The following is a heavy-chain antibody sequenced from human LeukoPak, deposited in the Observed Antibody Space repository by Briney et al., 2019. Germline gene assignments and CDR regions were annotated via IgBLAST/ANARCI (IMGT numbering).Heavy chain of an antibody. Sequence: AASVKVSCKASGYTFTSYGISWVRQAPGQGLEWMGWISPYNSNTYYAQNLQGRVTMTTDTSTSTTYMELRSLRSDDTAVYYCARESIIIDYWGQGTLVTVSS. J-gene: IGHJ4*02. V-gene: IGHV1-18*01. CDR2: ISPYNSNT. CDR1: GYTFTSYG. CDR3: ARESIIIDY.